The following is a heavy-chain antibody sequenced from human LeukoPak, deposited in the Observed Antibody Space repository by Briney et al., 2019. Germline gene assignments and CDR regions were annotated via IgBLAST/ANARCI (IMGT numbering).Heavy chain of an antibody. D-gene: IGHD6-13*01. CDR1: GYTFTRHA. Sequence: GASVKVSCTPSGYTFTRHAINWVRQAPGQGLEWMGWINTNTGNPTYAQGFTGRFVFSLDTSVSTAYLQISSLKAEDTAVYYCARDGRGYSSSWYDQYYYYGMDVWGQGTTVTVSS. CDR3: ARDGRGYSSSWYDQYYYYGMDV. V-gene: IGHV7-4-1*02. J-gene: IGHJ6*02. CDR2: INTNTGNP.